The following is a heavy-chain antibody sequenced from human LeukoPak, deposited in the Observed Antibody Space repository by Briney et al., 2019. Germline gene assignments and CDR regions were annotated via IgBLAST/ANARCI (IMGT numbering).Heavy chain of an antibody. V-gene: IGHV1-69*04. CDR1: GGTFSSYA. CDR2: IIPILGIA. J-gene: IGHJ6*02. CDR3: ARWSVKPAFYGMDV. Sequence: ASVKVSCKASGGTFSSYAISWVRQAPGQGREWMGRIIPILGIANYAQKFQGRVTITPDKSTSTAYMELSSLRSEDTAVYYCARWSVKPAFYGMDVWGQGTTVTVSS.